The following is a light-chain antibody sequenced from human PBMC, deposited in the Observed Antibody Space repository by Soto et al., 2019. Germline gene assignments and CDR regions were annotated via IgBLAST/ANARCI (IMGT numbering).Light chain of an antibody. J-gene: IGKJ5*01. CDR2: DAS. CDR1: QAIKNF. V-gene: IGKV1-33*01. CDR3: QQTDNLPLT. Sequence: DFQMTQSPSSLSASVGDRVTITCRATQAIKNFLYWYQQKPGRAPKLLISDASTLQRGVPSRFTGSGYGTHFTFVISRLQPEDVGTYDCQQTDNLPLTFGQGTRLDIK.